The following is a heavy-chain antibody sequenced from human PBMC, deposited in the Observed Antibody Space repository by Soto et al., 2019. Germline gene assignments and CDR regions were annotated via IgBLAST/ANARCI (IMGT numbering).Heavy chain of an antibody. Sequence: KPSETPALTCAVYGGCVNGYYWSWIRQPPGKGLEWIGEINHSGSTNYNPSLKSRVTISVDTSKNQFSLKLSSVTAADTAVYYCARGGRNIAVWGATVYYYYGMDVWGQGTTVTVSS. CDR2: INHSGST. V-gene: IGHV4-34*01. D-gene: IGHD7-27*01. CDR1: GGCVNGYY. J-gene: IGHJ6*02. CDR3: ARGGRNIAVWGATVYYYYGMDV.